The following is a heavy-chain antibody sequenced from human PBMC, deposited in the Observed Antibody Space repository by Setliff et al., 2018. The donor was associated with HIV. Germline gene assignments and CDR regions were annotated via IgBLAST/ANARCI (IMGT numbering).Heavy chain of an antibody. CDR1: GGSISSGNW. V-gene: IGHV4-4*02. Sequence: SETLSLTCVVSGGSISSGNWWGWVRQPPGKGLEWIGEIYHTGSTNYNPSLKSRVTMSIDKSKNQFSLKLSSVTAADTAVYYCASGIIAAGTLSLDPWGPGTLVTVSS. CDR3: ASGIIAAGTLSLDP. CDR2: IYHTGST. J-gene: IGHJ5*02. D-gene: IGHD6-13*01.